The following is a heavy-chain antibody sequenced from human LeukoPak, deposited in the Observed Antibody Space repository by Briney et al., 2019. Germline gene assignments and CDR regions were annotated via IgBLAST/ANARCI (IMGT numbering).Heavy chain of an antibody. J-gene: IGHJ3*01. CDR2: IKPDGSEK. V-gene: IGHV3-7*01. Sequence: TGGSLRLSCAASGFTFSSYWMSWVRQAPGKGLEWVANIKPDGSEKYCVGSVKGRFTISRDSAKNSLYLQMNSLRAEDTAVYYCARGDFDDYGDYVDAFEFWGQGTMVTVSA. CDR1: GFTFSSYW. D-gene: IGHD4-17*01. CDR3: ARGDFDDYGDYVDAFEF.